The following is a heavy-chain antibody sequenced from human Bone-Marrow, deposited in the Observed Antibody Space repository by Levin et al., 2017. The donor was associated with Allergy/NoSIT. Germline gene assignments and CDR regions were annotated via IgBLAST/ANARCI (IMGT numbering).Heavy chain of an antibody. V-gene: IGHV3-21*01. J-gene: IGHJ3*02. CDR1: GFTFSTYS. CDR2: ITGSDSYI. D-gene: IGHD2-15*01. Sequence: GGSLRLSCVASGFTFSTYSMHWVRQAPGKGLEWVSSITGSDSYIYQADSVRGRFTISRDNTKNSLYLQVASLRAEDTAVYYCAIDENRGYCSGGSCYRVAFDIWGQGTMVTVSS. CDR3: AIDENRGYCSGGSCYRVAFDI.